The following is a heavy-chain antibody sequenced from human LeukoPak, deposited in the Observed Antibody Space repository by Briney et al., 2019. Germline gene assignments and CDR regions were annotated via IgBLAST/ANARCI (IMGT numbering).Heavy chain of an antibody. CDR2: INPRGGTT. CDR3: ARETAMVTNYYYSYGLLA. Sequence: ASVKLSLSSAACTCTTYYMQRVRQAPGQGLEWMGIINPRGGTTTYAQKFQGRVTMTRDTSTRTVYMELYSLWSEVTAVYYCARETAMVTNYYYSYGLLACGERATFTVSS. V-gene: IGHV1-46*01. CDR1: ACTCTTYY. D-gene: IGHD5-18*01. J-gene: IGHJ6*01.